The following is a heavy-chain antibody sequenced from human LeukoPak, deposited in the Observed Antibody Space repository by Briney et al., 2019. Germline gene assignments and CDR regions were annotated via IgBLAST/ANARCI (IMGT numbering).Heavy chain of an antibody. Sequence: PSETLSLTCTVSGGSISSYYWSWIRQPAGKGLEWIGRIYTSGSTNYNPSLKSRVTMSVDTSKNQFSLKLSSVTAADTAVYYCARDMRALIPAATSNWFDPWGQGTLVTVSS. D-gene: IGHD2-2*01. CDR1: GGSISSYY. J-gene: IGHJ5*02. CDR2: IYTSGST. CDR3: ARDMRALIPAATSNWFDP. V-gene: IGHV4-4*07.